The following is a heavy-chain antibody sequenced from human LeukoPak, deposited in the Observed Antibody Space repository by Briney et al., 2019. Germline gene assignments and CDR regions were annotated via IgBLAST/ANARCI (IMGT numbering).Heavy chain of an antibody. CDR1: GFTFDDYT. CDR3: TKENADSSGWYYLDY. CDR2: ISWDGYTT. D-gene: IGHD6-19*01. J-gene: IGHJ4*02. V-gene: IGHV3-43*01. Sequence: GGSLRLSCEASGFTFDDYTMHWVRQAPGKGLEWVSLISWDGYTTYYADSVKGRFTISRDNSKNSLFLQMNSLRTEDTALYYCTKENADSSGWYYLDYWGPGTLVTVSS.